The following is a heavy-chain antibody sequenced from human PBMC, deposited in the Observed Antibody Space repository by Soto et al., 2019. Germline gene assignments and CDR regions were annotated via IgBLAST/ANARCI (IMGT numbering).Heavy chain of an antibody. CDR2: IYYSGST. D-gene: IGHD2-8*01. J-gene: IGHJ6*02. CDR3: VGGLVYSLDV. Sequence: SETLSLTSTVSGGSVSSGSYYWSWIRQPPGKGLEWIGYIYYSGSTNYNPSLKSRVTISVDTSNNQFSLKLSSVTAADTAAYSGVGGLVYSLDVWGGGTMGTVCS. CDR1: GGSVSSGSYY. V-gene: IGHV4-61*01.